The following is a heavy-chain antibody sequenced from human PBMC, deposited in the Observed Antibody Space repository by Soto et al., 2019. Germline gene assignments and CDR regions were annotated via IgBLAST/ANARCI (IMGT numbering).Heavy chain of an antibody. D-gene: IGHD3-3*01. J-gene: IGHJ6*02. CDR1: GFTFSSYG. CDR3: ATVPYDFWSGYGAGMDA. Sequence: GGSLRLSCAASGFTFSSYGMHWVRQAPGKGLEWVAVIWYDGSNKYYADSVKGRFTISRDNSKNTLYLQMNSLRAEDTAVYYCATVPYDFWSGYGAGMDAWGQGTTVTVSS. V-gene: IGHV3-33*01. CDR2: IWYDGSNK.